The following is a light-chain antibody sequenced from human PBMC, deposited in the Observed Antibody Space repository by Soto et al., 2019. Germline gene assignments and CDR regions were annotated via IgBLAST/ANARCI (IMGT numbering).Light chain of an antibody. J-gene: IGLJ2*01. CDR1: SSDVGDFDC. CDR2: EVS. Sequence: QLVLTQPASVSGSPGQSITISCTGTSSDVGDFDCVSWYQQHPGKAPKLMIYEVSDRPSGVSNRFSGSKSGDTASLTISGLQAEDEADYYCSSYTSSSTLVFGGGTQLTVL. CDR3: SSYTSSSTLV. V-gene: IGLV2-14*01.